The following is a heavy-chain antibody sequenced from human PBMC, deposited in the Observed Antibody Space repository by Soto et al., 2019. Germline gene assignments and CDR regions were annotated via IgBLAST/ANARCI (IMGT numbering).Heavy chain of an antibody. V-gene: IGHV4-39*01. CDR3: VRQPGNCDSPTCFGYYSVDV. J-gene: IGHJ6*02. CDR2: IYFSASK. D-gene: IGHD2-2*01. Sequence: QLQLQESGPRLVKPSETLSLTCSVSGGSISSSSNSWGWIRQPPGKGLEWIGTIYFSASKHYNPSREVGSANPAERPKTPVSRRLSSVTPADTAVYYCVRQPGNCDSPTCFGYYSVDVWGQGTTVTVS. CDR1: GGSISSSSNS.